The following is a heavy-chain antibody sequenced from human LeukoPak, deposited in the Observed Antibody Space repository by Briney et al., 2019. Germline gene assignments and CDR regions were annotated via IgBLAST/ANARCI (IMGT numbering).Heavy chain of an antibody. J-gene: IGHJ5*02. V-gene: IGHV4-59*01. Sequence: KPSETLSLTCTVSSGSISYFYWNWIRQPPGKGLEWIGYIHYTGSTNYNPSLKSRVTISVDTSKSQFSLKLSSVTAADTAVYYCATYTNRLHHWGQGTLVTVSS. CDR1: SGSISYFY. CDR3: ATYTNRLHH. D-gene: IGHD2-8*01. CDR2: IHYTGST.